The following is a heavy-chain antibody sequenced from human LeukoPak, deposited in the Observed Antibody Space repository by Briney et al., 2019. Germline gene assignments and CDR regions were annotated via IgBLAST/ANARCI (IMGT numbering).Heavy chain of an antibody. J-gene: IGHJ4*02. V-gene: IGHV7-4-1*02. CDR1: GYTFTSYA. D-gene: IGHD6-19*01. CDR3: AREKYSSGWYAFDY. CDR2: INTNTGNP. Sequence: ASVKVSCKASGYTFTSYAMNWVRQAPGQGLEWMGWINTNTGNPTYAQGFTGRFVFSLDTSVSTAYLQISSLKAEDTAVYYCAREKYSSGWYAFDYWGQGTLVTVSS.